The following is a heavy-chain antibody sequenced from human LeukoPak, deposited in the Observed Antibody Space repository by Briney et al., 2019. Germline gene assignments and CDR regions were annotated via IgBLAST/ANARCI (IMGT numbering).Heavy chain of an antibody. J-gene: IGHJ3*02. CDR3: ASAYYYDGSGYYDDAFDI. CDR1: GYSFTSYW. D-gene: IGHD3-22*01. CDR2: IYPGDSDT. V-gene: IGHV5-51*01. Sequence: GESLKISCKGSGYSFTSYWIGWVRQMPGKGLEWMGIIYPGDSDTRYSPSFQGQVTISADKSISTAYLQWSSLKASDTAMYYCASAYYYDGSGYYDDAFDIWGQGTMVTVSS.